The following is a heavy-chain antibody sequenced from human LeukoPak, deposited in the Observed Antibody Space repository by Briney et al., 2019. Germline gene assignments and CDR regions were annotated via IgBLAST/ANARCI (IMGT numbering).Heavy chain of an antibody. V-gene: IGHV4-30-4*01. CDR3: ASGGYCSSTSCYRPFDY. CDR2: IYYSGST. D-gene: IGHD2-2*01. CDR1: GGSISSGDYY. J-gene: IGHJ4*02. Sequence: PSETLSLTCTVSGGSISSGDYYWSWIRQPPGKGLEWIGYIYYSGSTYYNPSLKSRVTISVDTSKNQFSLKLSSVTAADTAVYYCASGGYCSSTSCYRPFDYWGQGTLVTVSS.